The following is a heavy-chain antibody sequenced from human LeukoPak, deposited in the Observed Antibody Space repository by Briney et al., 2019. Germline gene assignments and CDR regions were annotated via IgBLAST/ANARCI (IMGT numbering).Heavy chain of an antibody. Sequence: GGSLRLSCAASGFTFSSYSMNWVRQAPGKGLEWVSSIYLSNNYIYYADSLKGRFTISRDNAKNSLYLQMNSLRAEDTAVYYCARGYYYGSGSYYNRPYYYYYMDVWGKGTTVTISS. V-gene: IGHV3-21*01. D-gene: IGHD3-10*01. J-gene: IGHJ6*03. CDR3: ARGYYYGSGSYYNRPYYYYYMDV. CDR2: IYLSNNYI. CDR1: GFTFSSYS.